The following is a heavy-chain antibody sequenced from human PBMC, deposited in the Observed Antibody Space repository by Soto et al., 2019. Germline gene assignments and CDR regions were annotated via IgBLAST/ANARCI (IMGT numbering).Heavy chain of an antibody. J-gene: IGHJ5*02. Sequence: QLQLQEFGSGLVKPSQTLSLTCAVSGGSISSGGYSWSWIRQPPGKGLEWIGYIYHSGRTYYNPSLKSRVTISVDRSKNQFSLKLSSVTAADTAVYYCDRVPDRWGQGTLVTVSS. CDR2: IYHSGRT. CDR1: GGSISSGGYS. CDR3: DRVPDR. V-gene: IGHV4-30-2*01.